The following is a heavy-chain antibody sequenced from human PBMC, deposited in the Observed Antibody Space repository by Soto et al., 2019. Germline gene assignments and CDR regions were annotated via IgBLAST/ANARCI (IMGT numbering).Heavy chain of an antibody. CDR2: IYYSGST. V-gene: IGHV4-30-4*01. D-gene: IGHD4-17*01. Sequence: QVQLQESGPGLVKASQTLSLTCTVSGGSISSGDYYWSWIRQPPGKGLEFIGNIYYSGSTYYNTALKSRVTISGDTSQNQFSLKLSSVTAADTAVYFCAREDGPFDYWGQGTLVTVSS. CDR1: GGSISSGDYY. CDR3: AREDGPFDY. J-gene: IGHJ4*02.